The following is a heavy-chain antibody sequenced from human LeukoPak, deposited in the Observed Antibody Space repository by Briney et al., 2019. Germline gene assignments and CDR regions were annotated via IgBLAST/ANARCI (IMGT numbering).Heavy chain of an antibody. CDR3: ARDTRRDGYNYFDY. J-gene: IGHJ4*02. CDR2: INPNGGGT. D-gene: IGHD5-24*01. CDR1: GYTFTGYY. Sequence: ASVKVSCKASGYTFTGYYMHWVRQAPGQGLEWMGWINPNGGGTNYAQKFQGRVTMTRDTSISTAYMELSRLRSDDTAVYYCARDTRRDGYNYFDYWGQGTLVTVSS. V-gene: IGHV1-2*02.